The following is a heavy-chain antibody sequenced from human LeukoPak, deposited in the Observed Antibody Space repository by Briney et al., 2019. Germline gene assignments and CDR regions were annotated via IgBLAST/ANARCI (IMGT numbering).Heavy chain of an antibody. J-gene: IGHJ4*02. CDR1: GGSISSYY. V-gene: IGHV4-59*01. CDR2: IYYSGST. Sequence: PSETLSLTCTVSGGSISSYYWSWIRQPPGKGLEWIGYIYYSGSTNYNPPLKSRVTISVDTSKNQFSLKLSSVTAADTAVYYCARDSKTYYYDNWGQGTLVTVSS. CDR3: ARDSKTYYYDN.